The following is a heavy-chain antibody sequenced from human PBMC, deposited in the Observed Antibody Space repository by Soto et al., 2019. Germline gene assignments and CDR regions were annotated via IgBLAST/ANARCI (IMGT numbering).Heavy chain of an antibody. CDR1: GFTFSSNA. D-gene: IGHD3-10*01. CDR2: ISGSGGTT. Sequence: EVQLLESGGGLVQPGGSLRISCIGSGFTFSSNAMSWVRQAPGKGLEWVSAISGSGGTTYYAASVKGRFAVSRDNSNNTLYLQMNSLRAEDTAVYSCAKQRAGFGSVSDTYYFDYWSQGTMVTVSS. CDR3: AKQRAGFGSVSDTYYFDY. J-gene: IGHJ4*02. V-gene: IGHV3-23*01.